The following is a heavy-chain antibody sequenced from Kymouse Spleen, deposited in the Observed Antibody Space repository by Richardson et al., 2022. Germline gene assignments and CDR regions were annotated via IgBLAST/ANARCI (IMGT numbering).Heavy chain of an antibody. V-gene: IGHV1-2*04. CDR3: AREGLDYYDSSGYFFDY. J-gene: IGHJ4*02. D-gene: IGHD3-22*01. CDR1: GYTFTGYY. CDR2: INPNSGGT. Sequence: QVQLVQSGAEVKKPGASVKVSCKASGYTFTGYYMHWVRQAPGQGLEWMGWINPNSGGTNYAQKFQGWVTMTRDTSISTAYMELSRLRSDDTAVYYCAREGLDYYDSSGYFFDYWGQGTLVTVSS.